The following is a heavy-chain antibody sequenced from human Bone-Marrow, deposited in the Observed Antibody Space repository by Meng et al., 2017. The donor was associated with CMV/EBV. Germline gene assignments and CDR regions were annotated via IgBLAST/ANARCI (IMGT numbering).Heavy chain of an antibody. Sequence: GESLKISCAASGFTFSSYSMNWVRQAPGKGLEWVSSISSSSSYIYYADSVKGRFTISRDNAKNSLYLQMNSLRAEDTAVYYCARDRPRAHYYYYYGMDVWGQGTTVTVSS. CDR2: ISSSSSYI. CDR3: ARDRPRAHYYYYYGMDV. J-gene: IGHJ6*02. V-gene: IGHV3-21*01. CDR1: GFTFSSYS.